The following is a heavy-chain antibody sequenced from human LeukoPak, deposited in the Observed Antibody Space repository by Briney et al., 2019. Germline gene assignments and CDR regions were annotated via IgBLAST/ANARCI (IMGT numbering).Heavy chain of an antibody. CDR1: GGSISSSH. CDR3: AKGSSGGVDY. CDR2: IYYTGTT. Sequence: PSETLSLTCTVSGGSISSSHWSWIRQPPGKGLEWIGYIYYTGTTNYTPSLTSRVTISVDTSKNQFSLKLSSVTAADTAVYYCAKGSSGGVDYWGQGTLVTVSS. D-gene: IGHD6-6*01. J-gene: IGHJ4*02. V-gene: IGHV4-59*01.